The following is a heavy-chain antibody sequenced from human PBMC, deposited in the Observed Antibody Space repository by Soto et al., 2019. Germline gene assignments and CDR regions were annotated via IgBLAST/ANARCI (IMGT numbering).Heavy chain of an antibody. Sequence: QVQLQQWGAGLLKPSETLSLTCAVYGGSLSDSYWSWIRQPPGKGLEWIGDINHSGKSNYSPSLKSRVTISVDTSKNHFSLKLNSVTAADSAVYYCVKNFDYWGQGTLVTVSS. CDR2: INHSGKS. CDR3: VKNFDY. J-gene: IGHJ4*02. V-gene: IGHV4-34*01. CDR1: GGSLSDSY.